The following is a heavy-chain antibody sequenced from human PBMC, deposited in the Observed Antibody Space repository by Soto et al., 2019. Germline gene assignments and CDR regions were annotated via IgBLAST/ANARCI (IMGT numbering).Heavy chain of an antibody. CDR2: ISWSTATI. CDR3: AKDVTGRGVYHEAFDI. J-gene: IGHJ3*02. D-gene: IGHD2-8*02. Sequence: EVELVESGGGLVQPGRSLRLSCAASGFTFDDCAMHWVRQAPGKGLEWVSGISWSTATIGYADSVKGRFTISRDNAKNSLYLQMNSLRVEDTALYYCAKDVTGRGVYHEAFDIWGQGTMVTVSS. CDR1: GFTFDDCA. V-gene: IGHV3-9*01.